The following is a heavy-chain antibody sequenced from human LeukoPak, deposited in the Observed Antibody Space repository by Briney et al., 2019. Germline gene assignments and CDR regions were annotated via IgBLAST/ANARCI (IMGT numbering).Heavy chain of an antibody. D-gene: IGHD1-26*01. CDR2: VKPNSGST. J-gene: IGHJ4*02. V-gene: IGHV1-2*06. CDR1: GYTFTGYY. CDR3: ASLGEFVWDYYFDY. Sequence: ASVKVPSKASGYTFTGYYMQWVRQPPGHGVEWMGRVKPNSGSTNYAQKLQGRVTMTRDTSISTVYMELSRLRSDDTAVYYCASLGEFVWDYYFDYWRKVALVTV.